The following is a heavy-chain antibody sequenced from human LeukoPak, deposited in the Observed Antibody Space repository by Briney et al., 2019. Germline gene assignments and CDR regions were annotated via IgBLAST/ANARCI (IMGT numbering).Heavy chain of an antibody. Sequence: ASVKVSCKASGYAFTSYYMHWVRQAPGQGLEWMGIINPSGGSTSYAQKFQGRVTMTRDMSTSTVYMELSSLRSEDTAVYYCARDAGGSYTFDYWGQGTLVTVSS. D-gene: IGHD1-26*01. J-gene: IGHJ4*02. CDR3: ARDAGGSYTFDY. CDR1: GYAFTSYY. CDR2: INPSGGST. V-gene: IGHV1-46*01.